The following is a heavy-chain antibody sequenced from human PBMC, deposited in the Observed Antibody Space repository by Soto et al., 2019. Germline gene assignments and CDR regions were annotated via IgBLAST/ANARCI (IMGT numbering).Heavy chain of an antibody. CDR2: IGTAGDT. J-gene: IGHJ4*02. Sequence: GGSLRLSCAASGFTFSSYDMHWVRQATGKGLEWVSAIGTAGDTYYPGSVKGRFTISRENAKNSLYLQMNSLRAEDTAVYYCARGGYDRQFDYWGQGTLVTVSS. CDR1: GFTFSSYD. CDR3: ARGGYDRQFDY. V-gene: IGHV3-13*01. D-gene: IGHD3-3*01.